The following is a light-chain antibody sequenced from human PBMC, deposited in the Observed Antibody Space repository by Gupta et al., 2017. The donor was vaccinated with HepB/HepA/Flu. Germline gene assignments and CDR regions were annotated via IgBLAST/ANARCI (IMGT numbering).Light chain of an antibody. J-gene: IGKJ2*04. CDR3: QQYYSTPCS. CDR1: QSVLYTSSNKNY. CDR2: WAS. V-gene: IGKV4-1*01. Sequence: DIAMTPSPDSLTVSLGERDTINCTSTQSVLYTSSNKNYLAWYQQKPRQPPKLLIYWASTRESGVPDRFSGSGSGTDFTLTISRLQAEDVAVYYCQQYYSTPCSFGQGTKLEIK.